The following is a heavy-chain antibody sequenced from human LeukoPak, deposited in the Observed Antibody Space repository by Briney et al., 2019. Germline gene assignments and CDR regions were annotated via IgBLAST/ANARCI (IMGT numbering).Heavy chain of an antibody. Sequence: PGGSLRLSCAASGFTVSSNYMNWVRQAPGKGLEWVSVITSGGNTYYADSVKGRFTTSRDNSKNTLYVQMTSLRAEDTAIYYCARGRGYRDYDRPLDYWGQGTLVTVSS. D-gene: IGHD5-12*01. V-gene: IGHV3-53*01. CDR2: ITSGGNT. CDR1: GFTVSSNY. CDR3: ARGRGYRDYDRPLDY. J-gene: IGHJ4*02.